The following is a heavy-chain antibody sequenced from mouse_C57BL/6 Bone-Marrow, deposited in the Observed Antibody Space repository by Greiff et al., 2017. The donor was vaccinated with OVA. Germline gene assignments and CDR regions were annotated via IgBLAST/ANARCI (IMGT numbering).Heavy chain of an antibody. V-gene: IGHV14-3*01. CDR3: ARWLLYAMDY. J-gene: IGHJ4*01. Sequence: VHVKQSVAELVRPGASVKLSCTASGFNIKNSYMHWVKQRPEQGLEWIGRIDPANGNPTYAPKFQGKATITADTSSNTAYLQLSSLTSEDTAIYYCARWLLYAMDYWGQGTSVTVSS. D-gene: IGHD2-3*01. CDR2: IDPANGNP. CDR1: GFNIKNSY.